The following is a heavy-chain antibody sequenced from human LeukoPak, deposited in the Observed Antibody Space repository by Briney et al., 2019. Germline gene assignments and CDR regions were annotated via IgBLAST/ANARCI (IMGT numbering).Heavy chain of an antibody. V-gene: IGHV4-39*01. CDR3: ARHSGSYPYYFDF. Sequence: SETPSLTCTVSSGTISSSSYYWGWIRQRPGKGLEWIGSISYSGSTDYNPSLKSRVTISVDTSKNQFSLRLSSVTAADTAVYYCARHSGSYPYYFDFWGQGALVTVSS. CDR1: SGTISSSSYY. J-gene: IGHJ4*02. D-gene: IGHD1-26*01. CDR2: ISYSGST.